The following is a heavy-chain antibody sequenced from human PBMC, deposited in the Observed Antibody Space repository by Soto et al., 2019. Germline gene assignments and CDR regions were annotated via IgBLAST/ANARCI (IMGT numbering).Heavy chain of an antibody. J-gene: IGHJ3*02. CDR3: ASALMTEYAFDI. D-gene: IGHD2-21*02. CDR2: INHSGST. CDR1: GGSFSGYY. Sequence: ASETLSLTCAVYGGSFSGYYWSWIRQPPGKGLEWIGEINHSGSTNYNPSLKSRVTISVDTSKNQFSLKLSSVTAADSVVYYCASALMTEYAFDIWGQGTMVTVSS. V-gene: IGHV4-34*01.